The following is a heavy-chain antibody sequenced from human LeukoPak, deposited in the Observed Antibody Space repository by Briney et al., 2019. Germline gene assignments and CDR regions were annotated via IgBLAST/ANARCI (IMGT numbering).Heavy chain of an antibody. CDR3: AREGRSGGSCYLLYYYGMDV. J-gene: IGHJ6*02. V-gene: IGHV7-4-1*02. Sequence: ASVKVSCKASGYTFTSYAMNWVRQAPGQGLEWMGWINTNTGNPTYAQGFTGRFVFSLDTSVSTAYLQISSLKAEDTAVYYCAREGRSGGSCYLLYYYGMDVWGQGTTVTVSS. CDR2: INTNTGNP. D-gene: IGHD2-15*01. CDR1: GYTFTSYA.